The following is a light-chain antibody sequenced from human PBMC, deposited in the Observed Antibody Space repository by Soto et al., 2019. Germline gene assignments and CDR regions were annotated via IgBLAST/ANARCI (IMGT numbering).Light chain of an antibody. CDR2: AAS. V-gene: IGKV1-6*01. CDR1: QGIRSA. CDR3: QQYHTDWT. Sequence: AIQVTQSPSSLSASVGDRVTITCRTSQGIRSALGWYQQKPGKVPKLLIYAASTLQSGVPSRFSGRGSGTEFTLTISSLQADDYATFYCQQYHTDWTFGQGTKVDI. J-gene: IGKJ1*01.